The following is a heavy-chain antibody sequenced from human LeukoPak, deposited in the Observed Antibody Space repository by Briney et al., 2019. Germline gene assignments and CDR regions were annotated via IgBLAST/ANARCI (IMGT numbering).Heavy chain of an antibody. CDR3: AREGGYSYGDAPLHFDY. V-gene: IGHV4-61*02. D-gene: IGHD5-18*01. CDR2: IYTSGNT. CDR1: GGSIRTGGYY. Sequence: SETLSLTCTVSGGSIRTGGYYWSWIRQPAGKGLEWIGRIYTSGNTNYNPSLKSRVTISVDTSKNQFSLKVNSVTAADTAVYYCAREGGYSYGDAPLHFDYWGQGTLVTVPS. J-gene: IGHJ4*02.